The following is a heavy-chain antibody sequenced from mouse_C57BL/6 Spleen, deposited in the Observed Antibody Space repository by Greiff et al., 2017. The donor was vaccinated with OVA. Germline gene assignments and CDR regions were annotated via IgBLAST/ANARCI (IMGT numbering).Heavy chain of an antibody. CDR3: SRGDCGSSHWYFDV. CDR2: IYPGGGYT. J-gene: IGHJ1*03. CDR1: GYTFTNYW. Sequence: QVQLQQSGAELVRPGTSVKMSCKASGYTFTNYWIGWAKQRPGHGLEWIGNIYPGGGYTIYNETFKGKATLTADTSSSTAYIQLSSLTSEDSAIYYYSRGDCGSSHWYFDVWGTGTTVTVSS. D-gene: IGHD1-1*01. V-gene: IGHV1-63*01.